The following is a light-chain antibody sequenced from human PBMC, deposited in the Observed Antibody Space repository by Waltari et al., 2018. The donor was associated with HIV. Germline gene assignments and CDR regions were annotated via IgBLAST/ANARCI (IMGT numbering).Light chain of an antibody. J-gene: IGLJ2*01. CDR2: DVS. Sequence: QSALTQPASVSGSPGQSTTISCTGTSIDVGGYNYVPGYQQHAGKAPKLMIYDVSKRPSGVSDRFSGSNSGNTASLTISGLQAEDEADYYCCSDAGSSTWVFGGGTKLTVL. CDR3: CSDAGSSTWV. V-gene: IGLV2-23*02. CDR1: SIDVGGYNY.